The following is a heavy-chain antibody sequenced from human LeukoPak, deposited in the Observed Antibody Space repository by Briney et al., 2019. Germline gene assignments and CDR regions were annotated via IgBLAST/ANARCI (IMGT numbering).Heavy chain of an antibody. Sequence: GGSLRLSCAASGFTFRSHWMTWVRQAPGKGLEWVSNIKPDVSESYYVDSVMGRFSISRDNAKNSLYLQMNSLRAEDTAVYYCARANIVATYFDYWGQGTLVTVSS. CDR2: IKPDVSES. V-gene: IGHV3-7*04. CDR1: GFTFRSHW. CDR3: ARANIVATYFDY. D-gene: IGHD5-12*01. J-gene: IGHJ4*02.